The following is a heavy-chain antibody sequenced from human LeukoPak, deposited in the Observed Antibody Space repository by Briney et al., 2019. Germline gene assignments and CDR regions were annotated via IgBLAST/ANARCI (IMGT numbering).Heavy chain of an antibody. J-gene: IGHJ4*02. Sequence: PGGSLRLSCVASGFTFKNYWMSWVRQAPGKGLEWVANIEDDGTEKYYVDSVKGRFTVSRDNARNSLYLQKSSLCVEDTAVYYCARDPAAWDYWGQGTLVTVSS. V-gene: IGHV3-7*04. CDR1: GFTFKNYW. D-gene: IGHD6-13*01. CDR3: ARDPAAWDY. CDR2: IEDDGTEK.